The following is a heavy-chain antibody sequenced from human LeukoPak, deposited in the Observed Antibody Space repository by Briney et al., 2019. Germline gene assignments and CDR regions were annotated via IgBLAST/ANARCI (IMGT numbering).Heavy chain of an antibody. V-gene: IGHV3-21*01. CDR3: ARFSPRDDILTGFLDY. CDR2: IRYSSSYI. Sequence: GGSLRLSCAASGFTFSSYSMNWVRQAPGKGLEWVPAIRYSSSYIYYADSVKGRFTISRDNAKNSLYLQMNSLRAEDTAVYYCARFSPRDDILTGFLDYWGQGTLVTVSS. CDR1: GFTFSSYS. J-gene: IGHJ4*02. D-gene: IGHD3-9*01.